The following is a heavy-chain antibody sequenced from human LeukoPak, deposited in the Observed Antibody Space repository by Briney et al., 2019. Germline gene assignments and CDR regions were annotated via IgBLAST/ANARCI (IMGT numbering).Heavy chain of an antibody. CDR1: GFTFSSYA. D-gene: IGHD3-9*01. V-gene: IGHV3-30*04. J-gene: IGHJ6*04. Sequence: GRSLRLSCAASGFTFSSYAMHWVRQAPGKGLEWVAVISYDGSNKYYADSVKGRFTISRDNSKNTLYLQMNSLRAEDTAVYYCAREDRDYDILTGYYSRGMDAWGKGTTVTVSS. CDR2: ISYDGSNK. CDR3: AREDRDYDILTGYYSRGMDA.